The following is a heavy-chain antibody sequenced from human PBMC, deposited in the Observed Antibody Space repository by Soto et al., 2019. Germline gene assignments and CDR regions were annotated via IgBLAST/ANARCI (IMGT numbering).Heavy chain of an antibody. CDR3: AREKTAWPLAYGLEV. V-gene: IGHV3-21*03. D-gene: IGHD2-21*02. J-gene: IGHJ6*02. CDR2: ISTRSDV. Sequence: PVGSLRLSCTASEFSLSTYSMNWVRQARGKGLEWVSSISTRSDVYYADSVKGRFTIARDNAKNSLSLQMNSLSAEDTGVYYCAREKTAWPLAYGLEVWGQGTTVTVSS. CDR1: EFSLSTYS.